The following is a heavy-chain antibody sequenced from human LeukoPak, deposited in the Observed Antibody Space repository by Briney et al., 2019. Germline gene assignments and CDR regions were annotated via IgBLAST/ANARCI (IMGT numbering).Heavy chain of an antibody. CDR1: GFTFSSYA. Sequence: GGSLRLSCAASGFTFSSYAMSWVRQAPGKGLEWVSAISGSGGSTYYADSAKGRFTISRDNSKNTLYLQMNSLRAEDTAVYYCAKPHSSSWILFDYWGQGTLVTVSS. CDR2: ISGSGGST. V-gene: IGHV3-23*01. D-gene: IGHD6-13*01. CDR3: AKPHSSSWILFDY. J-gene: IGHJ4*02.